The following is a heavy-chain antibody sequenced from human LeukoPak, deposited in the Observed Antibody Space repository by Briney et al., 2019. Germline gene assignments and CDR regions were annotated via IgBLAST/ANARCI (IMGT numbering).Heavy chain of an antibody. V-gene: IGHV3-48*04. CDR3: ARVRDYSNFGPRYYYYGMDV. Sequence: GRSLRLSCAASGFTFSSYGMHWVRQAPGKGLEWVSYISSSGSTIYYADPVKGRFTISRDNAKNSLYLQMNSLRAEDTAVYYCARVRDYSNFGPRYYYYGMDVWGQGTTVTVSS. CDR2: ISSSGSTI. D-gene: IGHD4-11*01. J-gene: IGHJ6*02. CDR1: GFTFSSYG.